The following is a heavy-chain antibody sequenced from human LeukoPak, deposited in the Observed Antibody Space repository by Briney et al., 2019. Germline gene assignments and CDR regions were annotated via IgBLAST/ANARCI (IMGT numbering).Heavy chain of an antibody. CDR1: GFTFSNAW. V-gene: IGHV3-15*07. CDR3: TTDYGSSISSYYYYGMDV. CDR2: IKSKAYGGTI. Sequence: GGSLRLSCAASGFTFSNAWMNWVRQAPGKGLEWVGRIKSKAYGGTIDYAAPVKGRYTISRDDSKNTLYLQMNSLKTEDTAVYYCTTDYGSSISSYYYYGMDVWGQGTTVSVSS. D-gene: IGHD2-21*01. J-gene: IGHJ6*02.